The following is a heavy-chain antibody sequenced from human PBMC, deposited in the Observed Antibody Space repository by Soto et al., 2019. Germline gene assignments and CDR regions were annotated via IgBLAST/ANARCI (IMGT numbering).Heavy chain of an antibody. J-gene: IGHJ5*02. CDR3: ARGTTAVNWFDP. CDR1: SGSISSSNW. Sequence: SETLSLTCAVSSGSISSSNWWSWVRQPPGKGLEWIGEIYHSGSTNYNPSIKSRVTISVDKSKNQFALKLSSVTAAGTAVYYCARGTTAVNWFDPWGQGTLVTVSS. V-gene: IGHV4-4*02. CDR2: IYHSGST. D-gene: IGHD4-4*01.